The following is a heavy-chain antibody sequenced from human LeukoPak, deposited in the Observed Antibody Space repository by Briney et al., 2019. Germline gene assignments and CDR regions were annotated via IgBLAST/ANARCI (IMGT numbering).Heavy chain of an antibody. CDR1: GFIFSNAW. V-gene: IGHV3-15*01. Sequence: PGGSLRLSCKASGFIFSNAWMSWVRQAPGKGLEWVARIKSKSDGETIDYAAPVQGRFSISRDDSKNTLYLQMNSLKTEDTAVYYCTTDMDRWGQGTLITVSS. CDR2: IKSKSDGETI. CDR3: TTDMDR. D-gene: IGHD3-10*01. J-gene: IGHJ4*02.